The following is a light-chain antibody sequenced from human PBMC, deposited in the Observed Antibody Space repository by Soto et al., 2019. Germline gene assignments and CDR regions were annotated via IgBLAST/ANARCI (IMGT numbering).Light chain of an antibody. V-gene: IGKV1-9*01. Sequence: DIQLTQSPSFLSASVGDRVTITCRASQGISSYLAWYQQKPGKAPKLLIYAASTLQSGVPSRFSGSGSGTEFTLTISSLHPEDFATYSCQQLNSYPLFGGGTKVEIK. CDR3: QQLNSYPL. CDR1: QGISSY. CDR2: AAS. J-gene: IGKJ4*01.